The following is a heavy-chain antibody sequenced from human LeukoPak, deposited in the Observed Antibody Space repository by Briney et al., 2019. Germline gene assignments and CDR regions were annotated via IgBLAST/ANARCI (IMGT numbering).Heavy chain of an antibody. J-gene: IGHJ3*02. CDR2: IYSTGST. CDR3: ARDYTMTHAFDI. CDR1: GYSISSGYY. Sequence: PSETLSLTCAVSGYSISSGYYWGWILQPPGKGLEWIGYIYSTGSTNYNPSLKSRVTISVDTSKNQFFLKLNSVTAADTALYYCARDYTMTHAFDIWGQGTLVTVSS. V-gene: IGHV4-61*01. D-gene: IGHD3-22*01.